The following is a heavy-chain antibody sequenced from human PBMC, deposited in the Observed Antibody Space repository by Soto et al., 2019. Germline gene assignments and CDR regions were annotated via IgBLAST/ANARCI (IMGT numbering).Heavy chain of an antibody. CDR1: GYTFTTYG. D-gene: IGHD1-1*01. Sequence: ASVKVSCKASGYTFTTYGFSWVRQAPGQGLEWMGWIGTYNGKTNLPQKLQGRVTMTTDTSTSTAYMELTSLRSDDTAVYYCARDLGLELPIHMDVWGQGTTVTVSS. CDR2: IGTYNGKT. CDR3: ARDLGLELPIHMDV. J-gene: IGHJ6*02. V-gene: IGHV1-18*01.